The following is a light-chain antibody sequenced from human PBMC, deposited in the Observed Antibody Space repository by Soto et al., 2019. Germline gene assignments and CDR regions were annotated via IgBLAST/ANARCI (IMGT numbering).Light chain of an antibody. J-gene: IGKJ4*02. V-gene: IGKV1-5*03. Sequence: DIQMTQSPSTLSGSVGDRVTITCRASQTISSWLAWYQQKTGKAPKLMIYNASTLKCGVPSRFSGSGSGTEFTLTISILQPDDFGIYFCQHYDSYSFAFGKVTKVEL. CDR1: QTISSW. CDR2: NAS. CDR3: QHYDSYSFA.